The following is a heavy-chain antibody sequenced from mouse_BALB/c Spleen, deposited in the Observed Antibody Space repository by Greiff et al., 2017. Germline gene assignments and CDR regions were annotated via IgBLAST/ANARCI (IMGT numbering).Heavy chain of an antibody. Sequence: EVQLVESGGGLVKPGGSLKLSCAASGFTFSSYTMSWVRQTPEKRLEWVATISSGGSYTYYPDSVKGRFTISRDNAKNTLYLQMSSLKSEDTAMYYCTREGLRQGVFDYWGQGTTLTVSS. V-gene: IGHV5-6-4*01. CDR3: TREGLRQGVFDY. J-gene: IGHJ2*01. D-gene: IGHD2-4*01. CDR1: GFTFSSYT. CDR2: ISSGGSYT.